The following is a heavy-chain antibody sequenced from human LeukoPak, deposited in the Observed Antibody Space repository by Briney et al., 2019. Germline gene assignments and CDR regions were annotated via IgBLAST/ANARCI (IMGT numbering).Heavy chain of an antibody. V-gene: IGHV3-30-3*01. J-gene: IGHJ4*02. Sequence: SGGSLRLSCAASGFTFSSYAMHWVRQAPGKGLEWVAVISYDGSNKYYADSVKGRFTISRDNSKNTLYLQMNSLRAEDTAVYYCAREYDYVWGSYVDYWGQGTLVTVSS. CDR1: GFTFSSYA. CDR3: AREYDYVWGSYVDY. D-gene: IGHD3-16*01. CDR2: ISYDGSNK.